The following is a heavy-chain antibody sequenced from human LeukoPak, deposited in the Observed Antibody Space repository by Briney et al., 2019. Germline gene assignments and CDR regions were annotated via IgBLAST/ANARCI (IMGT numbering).Heavy chain of an antibody. CDR2: ISSSSSTI. D-gene: IGHD3-10*01. CDR1: GFTFSSYS. J-gene: IGHJ4*02. Sequence: PGGSLRLSCAASGFTFSSYSMNWVRQAPGKGLEWVSYISSSSSTIYYADSVKGRFTISRDNAKNSLYLQMNSLRAEDTAVYYCASASHITMLRGANDYWGQGTLVTVSS. CDR3: ASASHITMLRGANDY. V-gene: IGHV3-48*01.